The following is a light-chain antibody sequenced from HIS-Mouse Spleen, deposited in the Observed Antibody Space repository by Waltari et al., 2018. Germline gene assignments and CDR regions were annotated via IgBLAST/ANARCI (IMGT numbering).Light chain of an antibody. CDR3: QVWDSSSDHPV. J-gene: IGLJ3*02. CDR1: ALPKKY. Sequence: SYELTQPPSVSVSPGQTARITCSGDALPKKYAYWYQQKSGQAPVLVIYEDSKRPSGIPERVSGSNSGNTATLTISRVEAGDEADYYCQVWDSSSDHPVFGGGTKLTVL. CDR2: EDS. V-gene: IGLV3-10*01.